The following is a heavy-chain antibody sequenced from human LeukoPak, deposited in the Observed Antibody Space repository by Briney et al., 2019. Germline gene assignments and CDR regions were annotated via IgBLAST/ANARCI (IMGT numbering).Heavy chain of an antibody. J-gene: IGHJ4*02. V-gene: IGHV3-74*01. CDR3: DRVRSSGWSYFDY. D-gene: IGHD6-19*01. CDR2: IDSDGSST. Sequence: GGSLRLSCAASGFTFSSYWMHWVRQAPGKGLVWVSRIDSDGSSTSYADSVKGRFTISRDNAKNTEYLQMKSLRAEDTAVYYCDRVRSSGWSYFDYWGQGTLVTVSS. CDR1: GFTFSSYW.